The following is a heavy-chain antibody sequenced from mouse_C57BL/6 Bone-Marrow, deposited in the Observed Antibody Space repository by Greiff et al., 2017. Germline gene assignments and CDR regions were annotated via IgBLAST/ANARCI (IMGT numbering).Heavy chain of an antibody. Sequence: QVQLQQSGAELARPGASVKLSCKASGYTFTSYGISWVKQRTGQGLEWIGEIYPRSGNTYYNEKFKGKDTLTADKSSSTAYMELRSLTSEDSAVYFCARYRYYFDYGGQGTTLTVSS. CDR3: ARYRYYFDY. CDR1: GYTFTSYG. V-gene: IGHV1-81*01. CDR2: IYPRSGNT. J-gene: IGHJ2*01. D-gene: IGHD1-1*01.